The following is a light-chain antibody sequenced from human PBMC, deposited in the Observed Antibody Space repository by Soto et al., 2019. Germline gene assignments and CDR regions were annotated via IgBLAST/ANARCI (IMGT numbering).Light chain of an antibody. Sequence: LTQPASVSGSPGQSITISCTGTSSDVGSYNLVSWYQQHPGKAPKLMIYEVSKRPSGVSNRFSGSKSGNTASMTISGLQAEDEADYYCCSYAGSLYVFGTGTKVTVL. V-gene: IGLV2-23*02. CDR2: EVS. CDR1: SSDVGSYNL. CDR3: CSYAGSLYV. J-gene: IGLJ1*01.